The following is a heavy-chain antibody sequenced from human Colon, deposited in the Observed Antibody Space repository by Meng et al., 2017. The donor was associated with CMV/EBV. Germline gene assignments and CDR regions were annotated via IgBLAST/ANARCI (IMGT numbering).Heavy chain of an antibody. J-gene: IGHJ4*02. D-gene: IGHD1-26*01. CDR2: IWSDESNG. Sequence: GGSLRLSCTASGFMFRTSGMHWVRQSPGRGLEWVANIWSDESNGDYGESVKGRFRISRDNSKNTLYLQMNSLRVEDMGVYYCVSARMVGASYDFDYWGLGTLVTVSS. CDR1: GFMFRTSG. V-gene: IGHV3-33*01. CDR3: VSARMVGASYDFDY.